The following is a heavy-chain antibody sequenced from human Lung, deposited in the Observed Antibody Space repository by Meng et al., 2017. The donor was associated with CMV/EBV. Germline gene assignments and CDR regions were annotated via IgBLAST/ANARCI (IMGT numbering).Heavy chain of an antibody. J-gene: IGHJ5*02. CDR3: ARELRGLVNWFDP. D-gene: IGHD3-10*01. CDR2: ISYDGSNK. CDR1: GFTFSSYA. V-gene: IGHV3-30*04. Sequence: GESXKISXAASGFTFSSYAMHWVRQAPGKGLEWVAVISYDGSNKYYADSVKGRFTISRDNSKNTLYLQMNSLRAEDTAVYYCARELRGLVNWFDPWGQGTLVTVSS.